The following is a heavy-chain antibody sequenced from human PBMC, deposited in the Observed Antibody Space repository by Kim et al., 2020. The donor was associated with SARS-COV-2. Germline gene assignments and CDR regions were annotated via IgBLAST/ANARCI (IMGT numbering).Heavy chain of an antibody. CDR3: ARVPTISTLGAPRFKWFDP. CDR2: IYYSGGT. Sequence: SETLSLTCTVSGGSISSYYWSWVRQPPGKGLEWIGQIYYSGGTNYNPSLKSRVNISVDTSKTQFSLKLSSVTAADTAVYYCARVPTISTLGAPRFKWFDPWGQGALVTVSS. CDR1: GGSISSYY. J-gene: IGHJ5*02. V-gene: IGHV4-59*01. D-gene: IGHD4-4*01.